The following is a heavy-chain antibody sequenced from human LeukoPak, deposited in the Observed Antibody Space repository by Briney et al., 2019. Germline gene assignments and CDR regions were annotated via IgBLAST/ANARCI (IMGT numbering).Heavy chain of an antibody. V-gene: IGHV4-39*07. Sequence: PSETLSLTCTVSGGSISSSSYYWGWIRQPPGKGLEWIGSIYYSGSTYYNPSLKSRVTISVDTSKNQFSLKLSSVTAADTAVYYCARGSGTYYDYVWGSYRYNWFDPWGQGTLVTVSS. CDR1: GGSISSSSYY. CDR2: IYYSGST. CDR3: ARGSGTYYDYVWGSYRYNWFDP. J-gene: IGHJ5*02. D-gene: IGHD3-16*02.